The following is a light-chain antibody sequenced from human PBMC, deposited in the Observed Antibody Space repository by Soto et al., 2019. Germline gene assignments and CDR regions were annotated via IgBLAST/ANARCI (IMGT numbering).Light chain of an antibody. CDR3: QQYDSTPPT. V-gene: IGKV3-20*01. CDR2: GAS. Sequence: EIVLTQSPGTLSLSPGDRATLSCRASQSVNSNYLAWYQRKPGQAPRLLIYGASNRATDIPCRFSASGSGTDFTLTITRLEAEDFAVYSCQQYDSTPPTFGQGTKVEVK. J-gene: IGKJ1*01. CDR1: QSVNSNY.